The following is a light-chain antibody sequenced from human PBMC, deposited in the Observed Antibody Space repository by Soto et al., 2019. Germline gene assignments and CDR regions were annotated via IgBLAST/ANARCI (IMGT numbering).Light chain of an antibody. CDR2: GAS. CDR1: QSVSSN. V-gene: IGKV3-15*01. J-gene: IGKJ2*01. CDR3: XQYNKWPPYT. Sequence: EIVMTQSPANLSVSPGERATLSCRASQSVSSNLAWYQQKPGQGPRLLIYGASTRATGIPARFSGSGSGTEFTLTISSLQSEDFAVYXXXQYNKWPPYTFGQGTKVEIK.